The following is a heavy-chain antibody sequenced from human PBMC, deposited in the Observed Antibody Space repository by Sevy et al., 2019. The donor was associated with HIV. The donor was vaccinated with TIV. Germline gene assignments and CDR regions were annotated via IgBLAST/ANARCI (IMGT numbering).Heavy chain of an antibody. V-gene: IGHV3-66*02. CDR1: GFTVSGNY. CDR3: ASTSCSGGSCYSLIDA. CDR2: IYSGGST. D-gene: IGHD2-15*01. J-gene: IGHJ4*02. Sequence: GGSLRLSCAASGFTVSGNYMSWVRQAPGKGLEWVSVIYSGGSTYYADSVKGRFTISRDTSKTTLYLQMNSLRFEDKAVYYCASTSCSGGSCYSLIDAWGQGTLVTVSS.